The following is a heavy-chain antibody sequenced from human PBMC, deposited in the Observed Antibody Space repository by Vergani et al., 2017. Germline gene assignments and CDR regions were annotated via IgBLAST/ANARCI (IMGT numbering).Heavy chain of an antibody. CDR3: ARDRGKGYRGLVNKYYDSSGYYYTPLDY. V-gene: IGHV3-23*01. Sequence: EVQLLESGGGLVQPGGSLRLSCAASGFTFSTYAMTWVRQAPGKGLEWVSTISSDGGSTYYADSVKGRFTISRDNSKNTLSLQMNSLTAEDTAIYYCARDRGKGYRGLVNKYYDSSGYYYTPLDYWGQGTLVTVSS. J-gene: IGHJ4*02. CDR2: ISSDGGST. D-gene: IGHD3-22*01. CDR1: GFTFSTYA.